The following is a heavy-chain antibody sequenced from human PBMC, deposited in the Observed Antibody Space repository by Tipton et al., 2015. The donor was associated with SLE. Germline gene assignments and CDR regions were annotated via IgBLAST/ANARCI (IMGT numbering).Heavy chain of an antibody. D-gene: IGHD3-3*01. CDR1: GFTVSSNY. V-gene: IGHV3-53*04. Sequence: SLRLSCAASGFTVSSNYVSWVRQAPGKGLEWVSVIYSGGSTYYADSVKGRFTISRHNSKNTLYLQMNSLRAEDTAVYYCARDPHYDFWAAFDIWGQGTMVTVSS. CDR2: IYSGGST. CDR3: ARDPHYDFWAAFDI. J-gene: IGHJ3*02.